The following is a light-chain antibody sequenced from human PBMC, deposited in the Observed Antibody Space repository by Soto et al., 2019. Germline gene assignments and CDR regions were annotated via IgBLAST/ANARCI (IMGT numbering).Light chain of an antibody. CDR2: AAS. Sequence: DLQMTQSPSTLSGSVGDRVTITCRASQSISSYLNWYQQKPGKAPKLLIYAASSLQSGVPSRFSGSGSGTDFTLTISSLQPEEFATYYCQQSYSTPRTFGQGTKVDI. V-gene: IGKV1-39*01. CDR1: QSISSY. J-gene: IGKJ1*01. CDR3: QQSYSTPRT.